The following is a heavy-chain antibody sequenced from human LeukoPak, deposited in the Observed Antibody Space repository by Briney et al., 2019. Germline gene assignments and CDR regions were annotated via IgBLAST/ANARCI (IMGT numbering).Heavy chain of an antibody. J-gene: IGHJ6*02. CDR3: VRFLEWLPPRVYYYYCMDV. Sequence: GGSLRLSCAASGFTFDDARMSWVRQAPGKGLEWVSAISGSGGSTYYADSVKGRFTISRDNSKNTLYLQMNSLRAEDTAVYYCVRFLEWLPPRVYYYYCMDVWGQGTTVTVSS. D-gene: IGHD3-3*01. CDR2: ISGSGGST. CDR1: GFTFDDAR. V-gene: IGHV3-23*01.